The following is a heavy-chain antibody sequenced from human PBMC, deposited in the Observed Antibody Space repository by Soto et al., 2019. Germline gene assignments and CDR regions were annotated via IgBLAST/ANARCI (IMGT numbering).Heavy chain of an antibody. D-gene: IGHD3-10*01. J-gene: IGHJ6*03. CDR3: ARGLRFGEFYYYYYYMDV. Sequence: GASVKVSCKASGYTFTSYDIKWVRQATGQGLERMGWMNPNSGNTGYAQKFQGRVTMTRNTSISTAYMELSSLRSEDTAVYYCARGLRFGEFYYYYYYMDVWGKGTTVTVSS. CDR2: MNPNSGNT. CDR1: GYTFTSYD. V-gene: IGHV1-8*01.